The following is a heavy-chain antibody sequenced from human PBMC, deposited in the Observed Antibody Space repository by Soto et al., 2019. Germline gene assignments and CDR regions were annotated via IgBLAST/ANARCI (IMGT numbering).Heavy chain of an antibody. J-gene: IGHJ4*02. V-gene: IGHV3-15*01. Sequence: PGGSLRLSCATSGFSFTNAWMSWVRQVPGKGLQWVGRIKSKSDGGTTDYPAPVKGRFTISRDDSKNTLSLQMDSLKSEDTGLYLYYCDRGITKLVILAYWGLGTLVTVSS. CDR2: IKSKSDGGTT. CDR1: GFSFTNAW. CDR3: YCDRGITKLVILAY. D-gene: IGHD3-22*01.